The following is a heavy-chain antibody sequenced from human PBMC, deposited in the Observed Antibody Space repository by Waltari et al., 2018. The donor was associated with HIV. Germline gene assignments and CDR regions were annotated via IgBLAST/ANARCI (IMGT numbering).Heavy chain of an antibody. Sequence: EVQLAESGGGLVQPGGSLRLSCAASGFTFTSYWMRWVRQVPGRGMEGVANIKQDGSEKYYVDSVKGRFTISRDNGKNSLYLQRNSLRAEDTAVYYCATSRTFDYWGQGTLVTVSS. CDR3: ATSRTFDY. CDR2: IKQDGSEK. CDR1: GFTFTSYW. V-gene: IGHV3-7*01. D-gene: IGHD2-2*01. J-gene: IGHJ4*02.